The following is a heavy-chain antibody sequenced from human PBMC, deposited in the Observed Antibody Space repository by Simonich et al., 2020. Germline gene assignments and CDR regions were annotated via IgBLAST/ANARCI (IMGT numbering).Heavy chain of an antibody. CDR3: ARHDRWLQFYFDY. CDR1: GGSISSYY. J-gene: IGHJ4*02. D-gene: IGHD5-12*01. CDR2: IYYSGRT. V-gene: IGHV4-59*08. Sequence: QVQLQESGPGLVKPSETLSLTCTVSGGSISSYYWSWIRQPPGTGLEWIGYIYYSGRTNYNPSLKSRVTISVDTSKNQFSLKLSSVTAADTAVYYCARHDRWLQFYFDYWGQGTLVTVSS.